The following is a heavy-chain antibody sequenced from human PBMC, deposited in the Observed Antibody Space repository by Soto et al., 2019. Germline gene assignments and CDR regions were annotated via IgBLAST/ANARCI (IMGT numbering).Heavy chain of an antibody. CDR1: GYNFTSYG. Sequence: GSVKVSCKASGYNFTSYGISWVRQAPGQGLEWMGWISPHNDRTKYARRFQDRVTMTTETPTSTVYMELGSLRSDDTAVYYCARDLYYSSGRYFDHDAFDIWGQGTVVTVSS. D-gene: IGHD6-19*01. CDR3: ARDLYYSSGRYFDHDAFDI. CDR2: ISPHNDRT. J-gene: IGHJ3*02. V-gene: IGHV1-18*01.